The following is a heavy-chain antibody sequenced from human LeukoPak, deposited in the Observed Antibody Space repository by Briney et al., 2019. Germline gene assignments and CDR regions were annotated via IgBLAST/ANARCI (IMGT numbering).Heavy chain of an antibody. D-gene: IGHD2-15*01. CDR3: ARAGVVVAATDY. J-gene: IGHJ4*02. CDR2: IYYSGST. Sequence: SETLSLTCTVSGGAVSRGSYYWSWIRQPPGKGLEWIGYIYYSGSTNYTPSLKSRVTISVDTSKNQFSLKLSSVTAADTAVYYCARAGVVVAATDYWGQGTLVTVSS. V-gene: IGHV4-61*01. CDR1: GGAVSRGSYY.